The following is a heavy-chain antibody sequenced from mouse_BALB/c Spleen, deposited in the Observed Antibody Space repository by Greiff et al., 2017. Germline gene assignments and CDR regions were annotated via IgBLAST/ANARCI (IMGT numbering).Heavy chain of an antibody. V-gene: IGHV3-6*02. CDR1: GYSITSGYY. J-gene: IGHJ4*01. D-gene: IGHD2-4*01. CDR2: ISYDGSN. CDR3: ARDDYDSSYAMDY. Sequence: EVKLVESGPGLVKPSQSLSLTCSVTGYSITSGYYWNWIRQFPGNKLEWMGYISYDGSNNYNPSLKNRISITRDTSKNQFFLKLNSVTTEDTATYYCARDDYDSSYAMDYWGQGTSVTVSS.